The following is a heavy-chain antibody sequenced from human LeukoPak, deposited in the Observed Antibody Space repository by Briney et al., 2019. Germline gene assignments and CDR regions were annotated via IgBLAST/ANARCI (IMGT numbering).Heavy chain of an antibody. Sequence: SVKVSCKASGSTFSSYAISWVRQAPGQGLEWMGGIIPIFGTANYAQKFQGRVTITADESTSTAYMELSSLRSEDTAVYYCTYYYGSGSYPERTLDSIYWGQGTLVTVSS. D-gene: IGHD3-10*01. J-gene: IGHJ4*02. CDR2: IIPIFGTA. CDR1: GSTFSSYA. V-gene: IGHV1-69*13. CDR3: TYYYGSGSYPERTLDSIY.